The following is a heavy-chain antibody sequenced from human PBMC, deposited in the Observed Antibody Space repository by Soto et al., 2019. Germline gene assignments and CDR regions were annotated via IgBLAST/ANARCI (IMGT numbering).Heavy chain of an antibody. CDR1: GFTFSNYA. V-gene: IGHV3-30*18. Sequence: QVQLVESGGGVVQPGRSLRLSCAASGFTFSNYAMHWVRQAPGKGLEWVSVISYGGSTKYYADSVKGRFTISRDNSKNTLYLQMNSLRGEDTAVYYCAQGVGSTLQNYYFYGLDVWGQWTTVTVSS. J-gene: IGHJ6*02. D-gene: IGHD1-26*01. CDR3: AQGVGSTLQNYYFYGLDV. CDR2: ISYGGSTK.